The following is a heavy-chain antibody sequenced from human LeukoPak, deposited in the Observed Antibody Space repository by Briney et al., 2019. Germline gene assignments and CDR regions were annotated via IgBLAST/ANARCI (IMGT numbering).Heavy chain of an antibody. D-gene: IGHD3-9*01. Sequence: SETLSPTCTVSGGSISSYYWSWIRQPPGKGLEWIGYIYYSGSTNYNPSLKSRVTISVDTSKNQFSLKLSSVTAADTAVYYCARRYYDILTGYYAFDYWGQGTLVTVSS. CDR2: IYYSGST. V-gene: IGHV4-59*08. J-gene: IGHJ4*02. CDR3: ARRYYDILTGYYAFDY. CDR1: GGSISSYY.